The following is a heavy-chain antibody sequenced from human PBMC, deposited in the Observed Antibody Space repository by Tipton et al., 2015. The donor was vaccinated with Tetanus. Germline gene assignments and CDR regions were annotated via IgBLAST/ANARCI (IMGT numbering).Heavy chain of an antibody. D-gene: IGHD6-6*01. CDR3: ARDQARGARGWNYFDY. CDR2: IYYSGST. CDR1: GGSITSGGYY. J-gene: IGHJ4*02. Sequence: LVKPTQTLSLTCTVSGGSITSGGYYWSWIRQHPGKGLEWIGDIYYSGSTYYNPSLKSRVTISVDTSKNQFSLKWNSGTAADTAGYYCARDQARGARGWNYFDYWGQGTLVTVSS. V-gene: IGHV4-31*03.